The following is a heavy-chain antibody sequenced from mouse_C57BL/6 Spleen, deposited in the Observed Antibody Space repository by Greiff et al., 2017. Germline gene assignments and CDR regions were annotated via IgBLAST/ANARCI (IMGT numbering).Heavy chain of an antibody. CDR3: ARWGIRDFDY. Sequence: QVQLQQPGAELVMPGASVKLSCKASGYTFTSYWMHWVKQRPGQGLEWIGEIDPSDSYTNYNQKFKGKSTLTVDKSSSTAYMQLSSLTSEDSAVYYCARWGIRDFDYWGQGTTLTVSS. J-gene: IGHJ2*01. CDR1: GYTFTSYW. V-gene: IGHV1-69*01. CDR2: IDPSDSYT. D-gene: IGHD3-2*02.